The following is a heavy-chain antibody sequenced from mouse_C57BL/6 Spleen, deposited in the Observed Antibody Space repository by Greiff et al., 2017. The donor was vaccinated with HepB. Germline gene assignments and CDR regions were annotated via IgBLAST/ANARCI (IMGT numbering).Heavy chain of an antibody. CDR1: GFTFSDYG. Sequence: EVKLMESGGGLVKPGGSLKLSCAASGFTFSDYGMHWVRQAPEKGLEWVAYISSGSSTIYYADTVKGRFTISRDNAKNTLFLQMTSLRSEDTAMYYCARQRWLLPFDYWGQGTTLTVSS. V-gene: IGHV5-17*01. D-gene: IGHD2-3*01. CDR3: ARQRWLLPFDY. CDR2: ISSGSSTI. J-gene: IGHJ2*01.